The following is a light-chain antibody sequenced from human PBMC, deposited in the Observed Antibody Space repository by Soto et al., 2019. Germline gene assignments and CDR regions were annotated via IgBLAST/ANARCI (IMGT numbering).Light chain of an antibody. V-gene: IGKV3-15*01. CDR2: GAS. CDR3: QQYSNWPPWT. J-gene: IGKJ1*01. CDR1: QSVGNT. Sequence: EIVMTQSPGTLSVSPGQRVTLSCRASQSVGNTLAWHQQKPGQAPRLLIYGASTRATGFPARFSGSGSGTQVTLTISSLQSEDVAVYYCQQYSNWPPWTFGQGTKVDIK.